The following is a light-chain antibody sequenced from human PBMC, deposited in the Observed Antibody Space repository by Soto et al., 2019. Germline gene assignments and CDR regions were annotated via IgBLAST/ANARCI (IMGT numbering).Light chain of an antibody. CDR3: QQYNNFPPDT. V-gene: IGKV3-15*01. CDR1: QSVNNN. CDR2: GAS. J-gene: IGKJ2*01. Sequence: EIILTQSPASLSVSPGERATLSCRASQSVNNNLAWYQQKPGQAPRLLIYGASTRATGIPGRFMGSGSGTEFTLSISSLQSEYFAFYFCQQYNNFPPDTFGQGTKLEIK.